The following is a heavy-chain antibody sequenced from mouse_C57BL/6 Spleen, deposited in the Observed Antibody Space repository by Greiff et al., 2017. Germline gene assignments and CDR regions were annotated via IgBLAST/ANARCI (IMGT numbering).Heavy chain of an antibody. Sequence: VHVKQSGPVLVKPGASVKMSCKASGYTFTDYYMNWVKQSHGKSLEWIGVINPYNGGTSSNQKFKGKATLTVDKSSSTAYMALNSLTSEDSAVYYCAREAFYGSSYFDYWGQGTTLTVSS. CDR3: AREAFYGSSYFDY. J-gene: IGHJ2*01. CDR1: GYTFTDYY. V-gene: IGHV1-19*01. CDR2: INPYNGGT. D-gene: IGHD1-1*01.